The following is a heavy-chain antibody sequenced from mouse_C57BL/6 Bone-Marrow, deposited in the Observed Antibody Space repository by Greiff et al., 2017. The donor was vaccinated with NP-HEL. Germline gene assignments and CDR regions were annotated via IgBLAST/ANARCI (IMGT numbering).Heavy chain of an antibody. Sequence: VQLQQPGAELVKPGASVKLSCKASGYTFTSYWMQWVKQRPGQGLEWIGEIDPSDSYTNYNQKFKGKATLTVDKSSSTAYMQLSSLTSEDSAVYYCASRIYYDYEGFAYWGQGTLVTVSA. J-gene: IGHJ3*01. CDR2: IDPSDSYT. V-gene: IGHV1-50*01. CDR3: ASRIYYDYEGFAY. D-gene: IGHD2-4*01. CDR1: GYTFTSYW.